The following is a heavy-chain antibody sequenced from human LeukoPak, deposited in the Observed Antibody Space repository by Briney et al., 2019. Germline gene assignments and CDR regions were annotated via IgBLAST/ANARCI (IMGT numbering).Heavy chain of an antibody. J-gene: IGHJ5*02. Sequence: SETLSLTCTVSGGSISSYYWSWIRQPPGKGLEWIGYIYYSGSTNYNPSLKSRVTISVDTSKNQFSLKLSSVTAADTAVYYCARGSSSWYSPRWFDPWGQGTLVTVSS. CDR2: IYYSGST. CDR3: ARGSSSWYSPRWFDP. CDR1: GGSISSYY. D-gene: IGHD6-13*01. V-gene: IGHV4-59*01.